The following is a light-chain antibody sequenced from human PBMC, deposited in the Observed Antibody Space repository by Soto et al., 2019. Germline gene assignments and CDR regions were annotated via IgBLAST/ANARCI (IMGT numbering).Light chain of an antibody. V-gene: IGKV1-39*01. Sequence: DLQMTQSPSSLSASVGDRVTITCRASQSINNYLNWYQQKPGKAPELLIYAASSLQSGVPSRFPGRGSGTDFTLTISSLQPEDFATYDCQQSYNTPRTFGHGTKVEIK. CDR1: QSINNY. J-gene: IGKJ1*01. CDR2: AAS. CDR3: QQSYNTPRT.